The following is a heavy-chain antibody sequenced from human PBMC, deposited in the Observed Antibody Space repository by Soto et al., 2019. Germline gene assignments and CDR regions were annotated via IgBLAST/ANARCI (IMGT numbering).Heavy chain of an antibody. CDR2: IQSHYGRV. CDR1: GFTSDIYS. V-gene: IGHV3-9*01. CDR3: GKDMSPGGLDV. J-gene: IGHJ6*02. Sequence: PGGSLTLSCDVSGFTSDIYSMHWGRQTPGKGVEWVSGIQSHYGRVGYADSVKGRFTISRDKAKNALYLQMNSLRVEDTALYYCGKDMSPGGLDVWGQGTTVTVSS.